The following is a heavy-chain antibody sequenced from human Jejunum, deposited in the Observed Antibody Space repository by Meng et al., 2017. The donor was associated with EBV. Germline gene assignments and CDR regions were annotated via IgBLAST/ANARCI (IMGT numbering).Heavy chain of an antibody. CDR3: ARGNAYNVPSFDY. J-gene: IGHJ4*02. CDR2: IWHGGNT. CDR1: GAPITGANW. V-gene: IGHV4-4*02. D-gene: IGHD5-24*01. Sequence: VLFHVSRPSLLTPSRTLSLTCALSGAPITGANWWSWVRQPPGKGLEWMAEIWHGGNTNYNPALKSRVTISVDKSNNQFSLKLASVTAADTAVYFCARGNAYNVPSFDYWGQGTLVTVSS.